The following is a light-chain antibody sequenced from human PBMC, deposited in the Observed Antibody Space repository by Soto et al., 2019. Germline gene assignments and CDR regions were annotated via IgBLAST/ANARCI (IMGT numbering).Light chain of an antibody. V-gene: IGKV1-6*01. CDR1: QDIRSY. J-gene: IGKJ1*01. CDR2: AAS. Sequence: AIQMTQSPSSLSASVGDRVTITCRASQDIRSYLGWYQQKPGKAPKLLIFAASNLHSGVPSRFSGSGSGTDFTLTISSLHPEDFATYYCLQDLSYPRTFGHGTKVEI. CDR3: LQDLSYPRT.